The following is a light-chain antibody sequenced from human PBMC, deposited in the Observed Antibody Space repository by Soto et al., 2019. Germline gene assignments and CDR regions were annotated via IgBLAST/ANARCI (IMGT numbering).Light chain of an antibody. V-gene: IGKV3-11*01. Sequence: VLLRQSPCTLSLSPGERATLSCRASQSVSSDSVAWYQQNPGQAPSPLIYGASDRATGIPNRFSGSGSGTDFTLTISSLEHEDFAVYYCQQRSNWPITFGQGTRLEI. J-gene: IGKJ5*01. CDR3: QQRSNWPIT. CDR2: GAS. CDR1: QSVSSD.